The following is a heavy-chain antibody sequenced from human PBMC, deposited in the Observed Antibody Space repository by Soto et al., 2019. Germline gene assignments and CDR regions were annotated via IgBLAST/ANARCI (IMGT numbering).Heavy chain of an antibody. CDR3: ARGLDYYGPRGFGP. D-gene: IGHD3-10*01. J-gene: IGHJ5*02. Sequence: PSETLSLTCAVYGGSFSGYYWSWIRQPPGKGLEWIGEINHSGSTNYNPSLKSRVTISVDTSKNQFSLKLSSVTAADTAVYYCARGLDYYGPRGFGPWGQGTLVTVS. V-gene: IGHV4-34*01. CDR1: GGSFSGYY. CDR2: INHSGST.